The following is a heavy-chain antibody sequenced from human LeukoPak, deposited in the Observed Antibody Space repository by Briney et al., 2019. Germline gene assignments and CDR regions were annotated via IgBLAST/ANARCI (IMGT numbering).Heavy chain of an antibody. Sequence: SETLSLTCAVYGGSFSGYYWSWIRQPPGKGLEWIGEINHSGSTNYNPSLKSRVTISVDTSKNQFSLKLSSVTAADTAVYYCARLAVPADYWGLHSHYMDVWGKGTTVTVSS. D-gene: IGHD2-2*01. CDR3: ARLAVPADYWGLHSHYMDV. V-gene: IGHV4-34*01. J-gene: IGHJ6*03. CDR1: GGSFSGYY. CDR2: INHSGST.